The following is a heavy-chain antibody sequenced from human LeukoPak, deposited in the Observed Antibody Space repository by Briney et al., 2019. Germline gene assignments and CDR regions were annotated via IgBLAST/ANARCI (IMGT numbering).Heavy chain of an antibody. CDR2: INPNSGGT. V-gene: IGHV1-2*02. Sequence: GASVTVSCKASGYTFTNYAMNWVRQAPGQGLEWMGWINPNSGGTNYAQKFQGRVTMTRDTSISTAYMELSRLRSDDTAVYYCARVILNSGYVPDFDYWGQGTLVTVSS. CDR1: GYTFTNYA. J-gene: IGHJ4*02. D-gene: IGHD5-12*01. CDR3: ARVILNSGYVPDFDY.